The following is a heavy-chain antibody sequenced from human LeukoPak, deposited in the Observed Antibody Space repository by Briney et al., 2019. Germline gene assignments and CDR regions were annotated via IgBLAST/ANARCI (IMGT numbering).Heavy chain of an antibody. Sequence: AAVQVSCLPSVYTFTDYYMLWVGPAAGQGVAWVGWINPKSGVTNYTQKFQGRVTMTSDTSISTAYMELSRLTSDDTAVYYGARPEGSYYYGPGVWFDPWGQGTLVTVSS. CDR2: INPKSGVT. V-gene: IGHV1-2*02. CDR1: VYTFTDYY. J-gene: IGHJ5*02. CDR3: ARPEGSYYYGPGVWFDP. D-gene: IGHD3-10*01.